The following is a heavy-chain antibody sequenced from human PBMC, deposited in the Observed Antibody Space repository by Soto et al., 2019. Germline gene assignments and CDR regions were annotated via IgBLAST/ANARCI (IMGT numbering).Heavy chain of an antibody. CDR1: GGSFSGYY. V-gene: IGHV4-34*01. CDR2: INHSGST. Sequence: SETLSLTCAVYGGSFSGYYWSWIRQPPGQGLEWIGEINHSGSTNYNPSLKSRVTISVDTSKNQFSLKLSSVTAADTAVYYCARGDSSVGKYGSFDYWGQGTLVTVSS. D-gene: IGHD3-10*01. CDR3: ARGDSSVGKYGSFDY. J-gene: IGHJ4*02.